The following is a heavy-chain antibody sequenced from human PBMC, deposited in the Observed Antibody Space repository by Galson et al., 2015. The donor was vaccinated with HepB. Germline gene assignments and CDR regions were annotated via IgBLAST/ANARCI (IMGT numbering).Heavy chain of an antibody. CDR1: GGTFSSHE. J-gene: IGHJ6*02. CDR2: IIPVVDTV. Sequence: SVKVSCKASGGTFSSHEVNWVRQAQGQGLEWMGRIIPVVDTVNYAEKFQGRVTISADSSTSTAYMDLSNLTSGDTAVYYCAREPRSRTMVQGVGHYGLDGWGQWTTVTVFS. V-gene: IGHV1-69*04. D-gene: IGHD3-10*01. CDR3: AREPRSRTMVQGVGHYGLDG.